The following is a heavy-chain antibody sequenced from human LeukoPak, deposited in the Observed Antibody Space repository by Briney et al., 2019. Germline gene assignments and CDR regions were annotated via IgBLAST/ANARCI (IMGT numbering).Heavy chain of an antibody. J-gene: IGHJ4*02. Sequence: GESLKISCKGSGYSFTSYWIGWVRQMPRKGLEWMGIIYPGDSDTRYSPSFQGQVTISADKSISTAYLQWSSLKASDTAMYYCARQAACSGGSCYPPYYFDYWGQGTLVTVSS. CDR3: ARQAACSGGSCYPPYYFDY. V-gene: IGHV5-51*01. CDR2: IYPGDSDT. CDR1: GYSFTSYW. D-gene: IGHD2-15*01.